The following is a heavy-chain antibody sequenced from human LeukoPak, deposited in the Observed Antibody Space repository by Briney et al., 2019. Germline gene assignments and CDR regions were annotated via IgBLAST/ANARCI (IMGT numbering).Heavy chain of an antibody. CDR1: GFTFSSYA. V-gene: IGHV3-23*01. CDR3: AKGRGIVVVTGPDY. D-gene: IGHD2-21*02. CDR2: ISGSGGST. J-gene: IGHJ4*02. Sequence: GGSLRLSCAASGFTFSSYAMNWVRQAPGEGLEWVSGISGSGGSTYYADSVKGRFTISRDNSKNTLYLQMNSLRAEDTAVYYCAKGRGIVVVTGPDYWGQGTLVTVSS.